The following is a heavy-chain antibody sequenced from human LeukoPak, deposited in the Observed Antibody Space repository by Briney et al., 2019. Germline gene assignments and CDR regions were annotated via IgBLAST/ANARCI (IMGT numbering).Heavy chain of an antibody. CDR3: ARGVARSSKFHFSYYFDY. Sequence: GSLRLSCAASGFTFSSYAMSWVRQPPGKGLEWIGSIYHSGSTYYNPSLKSRVTISVDTSKNQFSLKLSSVTAADTAVYYCARGVARSSKFHFSYYFDYWGQGTLVTVSS. CDR2: IYHSGST. J-gene: IGHJ4*02. V-gene: IGHV4-38-2*01. D-gene: IGHD6-6*01. CDR1: GFTFSSYA.